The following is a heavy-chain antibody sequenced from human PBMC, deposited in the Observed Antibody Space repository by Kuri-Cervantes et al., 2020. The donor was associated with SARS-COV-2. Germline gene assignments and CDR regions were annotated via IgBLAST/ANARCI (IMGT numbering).Heavy chain of an antibody. D-gene: IGHD5-18*01. Sequence: GGSLRLSCKASGYRFSGYWIGWVCQMPGKGLEWMGVIFPRDSDIRYSPSFRGHVTISVDMSTSTTYLQWSSLKASDTAMYYCARREDTAMFSFDYWGQGTLVTVSS. CDR2: IFPRDSDI. CDR3: ARREDTAMFSFDY. V-gene: IGHV5-51*01. J-gene: IGHJ4*02. CDR1: GYRFSGYW.